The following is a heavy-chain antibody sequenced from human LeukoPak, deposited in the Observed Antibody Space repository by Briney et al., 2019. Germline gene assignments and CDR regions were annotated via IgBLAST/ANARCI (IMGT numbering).Heavy chain of an antibody. CDR3: TRDLSATARAYDY. Sequence: GSLRLSCAASGFTFSSYSMNWVRQAPGKGLEWVSFIAISGTYITYADSVKGRFTISRDNAKNSLYLQMNSLRAEDTAVYYCTRDLSATARAYDYWGQGTLVTVSS. CDR2: IAISGTYI. V-gene: IGHV3-21*01. J-gene: IGHJ4*02. D-gene: IGHD1-26*01. CDR1: GFTFSSYS.